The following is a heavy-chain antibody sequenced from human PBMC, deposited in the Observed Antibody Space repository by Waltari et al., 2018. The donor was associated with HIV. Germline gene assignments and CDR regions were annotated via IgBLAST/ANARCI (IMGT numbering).Heavy chain of an antibody. CDR1: GSMFSGYV. CDR3: AKDKSGRLHYYYYYGMDV. D-gene: IGHD1-26*01. CDR2: TALDGSNN. Sequence: QVQLVESGGGVVKPGGSLRLSCTASGSMFSGYVMHWVRQAPSKGRGGDEATALDGSNNDYAQTGKGGYTIARDNVKNMLHLQMNSLKIEDTAVYYCAKDKSGRLHYYYYYGMDVWGKGTTVAASS. V-gene: IGHV3-30*01. J-gene: IGHJ6*04.